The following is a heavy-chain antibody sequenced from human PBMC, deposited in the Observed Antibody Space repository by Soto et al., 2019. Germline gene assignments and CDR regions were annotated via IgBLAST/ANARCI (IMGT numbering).Heavy chain of an antibody. Sequence: ASVKVSCKASGYTFTSYAMHWVRQPPGQRLEWMGWINAGNGNTKYSQKFQGRVTITRDTSASTAYMELSSLRSEDTAVYYCARVRIADCTNGVCPWPFDYWGQGTLVTVSS. CDR1: GYTFTSYA. V-gene: IGHV1-3*01. J-gene: IGHJ4*02. CDR3: ARVRIADCTNGVCPWPFDY. CDR2: INAGNGNT. D-gene: IGHD2-8*01.